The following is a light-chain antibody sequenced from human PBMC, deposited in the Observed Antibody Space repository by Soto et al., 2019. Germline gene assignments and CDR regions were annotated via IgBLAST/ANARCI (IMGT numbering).Light chain of an antibody. V-gene: IGLV2-14*01. Sequence: QSALTQPASVSGSPGQSITISCTGTSSDVGGYNDVSWYQQHPGKAPKLMIYDVSNRPSGVSNRFSGSKSGNTASLTISWLQAEDEADYYCSSYTSSSFVVFGGATKLTVL. CDR2: DVS. J-gene: IGLJ2*01. CDR3: SSYTSSSFVV. CDR1: SSDVGGYND.